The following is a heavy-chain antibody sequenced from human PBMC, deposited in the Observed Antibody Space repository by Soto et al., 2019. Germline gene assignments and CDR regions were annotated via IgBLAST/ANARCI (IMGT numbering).Heavy chain of an antibody. Sequence: SETLSLTCTVSGGSVSSGSYYWSWIRQPPGKGLEWIGYIYYSGSTNYNPSLKSRVTISVDTSKNQFSLKLSSVTAADMAVYYCARELVGFLDPYYYGMDVWGQGTTVTVSS. J-gene: IGHJ6*02. CDR1: GGSVSSGSYY. CDR2: IYYSGST. CDR3: ARELVGFLDPYYYGMDV. D-gene: IGHD3-3*01. V-gene: IGHV4-61*01.